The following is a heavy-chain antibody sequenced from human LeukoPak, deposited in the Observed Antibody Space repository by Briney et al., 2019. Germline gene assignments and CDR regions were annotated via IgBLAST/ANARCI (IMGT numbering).Heavy chain of an antibody. CDR3: ARGRQYYYDSSGYGEDWYFDL. CDR1: GFTFSSYA. J-gene: IGHJ2*01. CDR2: ISYDGSNK. V-gene: IGHV3-30-3*01. D-gene: IGHD3-22*01. Sequence: GGSLRLSCAASGFTFSSYAMHWVRQAPGKGLEWVAVISYDGSNKYYADSVKGRFTISRDNSKNTLYLQMNSLRAEDTAVYYCARGRQYYYDSSGYGEDWYFDLWGRGTLVTVSS.